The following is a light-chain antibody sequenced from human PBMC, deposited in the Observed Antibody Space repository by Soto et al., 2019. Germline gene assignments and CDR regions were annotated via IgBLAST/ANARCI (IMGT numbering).Light chain of an antibody. J-gene: IGKJ5*01. V-gene: IGKV3-20*01. Sequence: EIIFTQSPDTLSLSPGERATLSCRASQTVSSNYLAWCQQRPGQAPRLLIYRASTRAAGIPERFSGSGSGTDCTLTITRLEPEDSAVYFCQQYTGQPTTFGQGTRLEIK. CDR2: RAS. CDR1: QTVSSNY. CDR3: QQYTGQPTT.